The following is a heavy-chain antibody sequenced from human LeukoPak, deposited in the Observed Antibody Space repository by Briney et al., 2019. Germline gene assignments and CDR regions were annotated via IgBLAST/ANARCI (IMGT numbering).Heavy chain of an antibody. CDR3: AKWEVTTRFDY. J-gene: IGHJ4*02. V-gene: IGHV1-46*01. Sequence: ASVKVSCKASGYTFTSYYMHWVRQAPGQGLEWMGIINPSGGSTNYAQKFQGRVTMTRDTSTSTVYMELSSLRSEDTAVYYCAKWEVTTRFDYWGQGTLVTVSS. CDR1: GYTFTSYY. D-gene: IGHD5-12*01. CDR2: INPSGGST.